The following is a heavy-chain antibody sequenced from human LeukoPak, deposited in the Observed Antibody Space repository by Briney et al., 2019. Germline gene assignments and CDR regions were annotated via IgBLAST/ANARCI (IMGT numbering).Heavy chain of an antibody. V-gene: IGHV1-69*13. CDR2: IIPIFGTA. CDR3: ARSPGYCSGGSCYIPYY. CDR1: GGTFSSYA. Sequence: SVKVSCKASGGTFSSYAISWVRQAPGQGLEWMGGIIPIFGTANYAQKFQGRVTITADESTSTAYMELSSPRSEDTAVYYCARSPGYCSGGSCYIPYYWGQGTLVTVSS. J-gene: IGHJ4*02. D-gene: IGHD2-15*01.